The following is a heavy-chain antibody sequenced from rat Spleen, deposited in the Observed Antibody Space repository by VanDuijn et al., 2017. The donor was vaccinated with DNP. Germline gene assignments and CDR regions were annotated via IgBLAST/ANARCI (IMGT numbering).Heavy chain of an antibody. CDR1: EFTFSNFD. Sequence: EAQVVGSGGGLVQPGGSLKLSCKVSEFTFSNFDMAWVRQAPTKGLEWVASISHDGGGTFYGDSVKGRFTISRENAKTTLYLQMNSLRSEDTATSYWAMFYNSYVAVWSHASSVAVSS. V-gene: IGHV5-22*01. D-gene: IGHD1-5*01. CDR2: ISHDGGGT. CDR3: AMFYNSYVAV. J-gene: IGHJ4*01.